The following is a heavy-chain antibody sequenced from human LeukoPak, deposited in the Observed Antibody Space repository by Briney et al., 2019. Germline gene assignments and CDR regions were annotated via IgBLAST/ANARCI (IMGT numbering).Heavy chain of an antibody. V-gene: IGHV1-46*01. CDR1: GYTFIDYY. CDR2: ISPSGGST. D-gene: IGHD1-26*01. Sequence: ASVKVSCKASGYTFIDYYMYWVRQAPGQGLEWMGIISPSGGSTGYAQKFQGRVTMTRDMSTSTDYMELSSLRSEDTAIYYCARDNSVGDNAWWFDPWGQGTLVTVSS. J-gene: IGHJ5*02. CDR3: ARDNSVGDNAWWFDP.